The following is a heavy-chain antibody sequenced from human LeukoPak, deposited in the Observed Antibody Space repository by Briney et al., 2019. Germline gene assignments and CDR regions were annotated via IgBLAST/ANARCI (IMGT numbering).Heavy chain of an antibody. CDR1: GFTFRNSW. J-gene: IGHJ4*02. CDR2: INNDGTEK. Sequence: GGSQRLSCAASGFTFRNSWMTWVRQSPGKGLEWVASINNDGTEKYYGDSVNRRFSISRDNSKDSLYLQMNFLRPEDASTYYCARDSGYSTFDLWGQGTRVIVSS. V-gene: IGHV3-7*01. D-gene: IGHD5-18*01. CDR3: ARDSGYSTFDL.